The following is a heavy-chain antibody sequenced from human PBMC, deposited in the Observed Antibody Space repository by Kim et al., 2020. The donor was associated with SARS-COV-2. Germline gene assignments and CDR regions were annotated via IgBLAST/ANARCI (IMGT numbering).Heavy chain of an antibody. CDR2: IYYSGST. V-gene: IGHV4-39*01. J-gene: IGHJ4*02. CDR1: GDSISSSSYY. D-gene: IGHD6-19*01. CDR3: ACLGAVAGTILDY. Sequence: SETLSLTCTVSGDSISSSSYYWGWIRQPPGKGLEWIGSIYYSGSTYYNPSLKSRVTHSVDTSKNQFSLKMSSVTAADTAVYYCACLGAVAGTILDYWGRGTLVTVSS.